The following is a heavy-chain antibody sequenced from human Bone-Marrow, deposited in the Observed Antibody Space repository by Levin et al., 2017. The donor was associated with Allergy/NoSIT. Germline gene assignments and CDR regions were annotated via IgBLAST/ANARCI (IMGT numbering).Heavy chain of an antibody. CDR1: GFTFSSYG. V-gene: IGHV3-30*18. CDR3: AKDRQWLVLESAFDY. J-gene: IGHJ4*02. Sequence: GESLKISCAASGFTFSSYGMHWVRQAPGKGLEWVAVISYDGSNKYYADSVKGRFTISRDNSKNTLYLQMNSLRAEDTAVYYCAKDRQWLVLESAFDYWGQGTLVTVSS. D-gene: IGHD6-19*01. CDR2: ISYDGSNK.